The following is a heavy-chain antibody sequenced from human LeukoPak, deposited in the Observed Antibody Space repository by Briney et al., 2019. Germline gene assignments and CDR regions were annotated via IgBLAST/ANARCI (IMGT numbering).Heavy chain of an antibody. D-gene: IGHD6-13*01. CDR3: ATGSVAAAGPNGY. J-gene: IGHJ4*02. V-gene: IGHV3-30*03. CDR2: ISYDGGNK. CDR1: GFTFSRYG. Sequence: GRSLRLSCAASGFTFSRYGMRWVRQAPGKGLEWVAVISYDGGNKYYADSVKGRFTISRDNSKNTLYLQMNSLRGEDTAVYYCATGSVAAAGPNGYWGQGTLVTVSS.